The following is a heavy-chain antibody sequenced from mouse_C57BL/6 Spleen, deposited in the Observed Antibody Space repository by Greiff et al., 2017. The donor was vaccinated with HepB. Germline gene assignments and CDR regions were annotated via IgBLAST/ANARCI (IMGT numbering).Heavy chain of an antibody. CDR3: AKLWDWYFDV. D-gene: IGHD1-1*02. J-gene: IGHJ1*03. V-gene: IGHV1-50*01. Sequence: VQLQQSGAELVKPGASVKLSCKASGYTFTSYWMQWVKQRPGQGLEWIGEIDPSDSYTNYNQKFKGKATLTVDTSSSTAYMQLSSLTSEDSAVYYCAKLWDWYFDVWGTGTTVTVSS. CDR1: GYTFTSYW. CDR2: IDPSDSYT.